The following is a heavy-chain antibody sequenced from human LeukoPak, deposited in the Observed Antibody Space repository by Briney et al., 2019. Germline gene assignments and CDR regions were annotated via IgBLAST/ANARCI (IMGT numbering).Heavy chain of an antibody. CDR1: GFTFSGFA. CDR2: ISGSGDNT. V-gene: IGHV3-23*01. J-gene: IGHJ6*01. D-gene: IGHD1-26*01. CDR3: AKMKGHPLPKYYMDV. Sequence: GGSLRLSCAASGFTFSGFAMSWGRRTPGKGLGWVSGISGSGDNTLYADSVKGRFTISRDNSKNTLYLEMNSLRAEDTAIYYCAKMKGHPLPKYYMDVWGQGTKVTVSS.